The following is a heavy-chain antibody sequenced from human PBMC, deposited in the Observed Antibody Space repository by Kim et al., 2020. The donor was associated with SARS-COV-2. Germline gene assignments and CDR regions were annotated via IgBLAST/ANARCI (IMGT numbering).Heavy chain of an antibody. D-gene: IGHD2-15*01. CDR1: GYTFTSYA. CDR3: ARAPPAPGYCSGGSCYSRYFDY. Sequence: ASVKVSCKASGYTFTSYAMNWVRQAPGQGLEWMGWINTNTGNPTYAQGFTGRFVFSLDTSVSTAYLQISSLKAEDTAVYYCARAPPAPGYCSGGSCYSRYFDYWGQGTLVTVSS. J-gene: IGHJ4*02. CDR2: INTNTGNP. V-gene: IGHV7-4-1*02.